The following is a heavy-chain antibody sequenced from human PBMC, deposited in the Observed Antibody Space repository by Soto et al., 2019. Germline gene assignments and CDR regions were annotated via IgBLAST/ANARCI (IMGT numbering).Heavy chain of an antibody. CDR2: IYPGDSDT. Sequence: PGESLKISCKGSGYSFTSYWIGWVRQMPGKGLEWMGIIYPGDSDTRYSPSFQGQVTISADKSISTAYLQWSSLKASDTAMYYCARHVSVAAAVRYYYYGMDVWGQGTTVTVSS. CDR3: ARHVSVAAAVRYYYYGMDV. CDR1: GYSFTSYW. V-gene: IGHV5-51*01. D-gene: IGHD6-13*01. J-gene: IGHJ6*02.